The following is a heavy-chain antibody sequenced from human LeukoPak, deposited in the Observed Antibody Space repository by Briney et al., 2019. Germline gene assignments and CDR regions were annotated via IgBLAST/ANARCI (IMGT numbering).Heavy chain of an antibody. J-gene: IGHJ4*02. CDR2: ISTSSSYI. V-gene: IGHV3-21*01. Sequence: GGSLRLSCAASGFTFSRNSMNWVRQAPGKGLEWVSSISTSSSYIYYADSVKGRFTISRDNVKNSLYLQMNSLRAEDTAVYYCAKSMDILTGYLWSLDYWGQGTLVTVSS. CDR3: AKSMDILTGYLWSLDY. CDR1: GFTFSRNS. D-gene: IGHD3-9*01.